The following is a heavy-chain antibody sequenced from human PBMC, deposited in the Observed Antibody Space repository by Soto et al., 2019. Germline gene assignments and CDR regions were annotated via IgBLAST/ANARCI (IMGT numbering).Heavy chain of an antibody. CDR2: INAGNGNT. D-gene: IGHD3-16*02. CDR3: AGTLRLGELSSYYFDY. J-gene: IGHJ4*02. V-gene: IGHV1-3*01. Sequence: ASVKVSCKASGYTFTSYAMHWVRQAPGQRLEWMGWINAGNGNTKYSQKFQGRVTITRDTSASTAYMELSSLRSEDTAVYYCAGTLRLGELSSYYFDYWGQGTLVTVSS. CDR1: GYTFTSYA.